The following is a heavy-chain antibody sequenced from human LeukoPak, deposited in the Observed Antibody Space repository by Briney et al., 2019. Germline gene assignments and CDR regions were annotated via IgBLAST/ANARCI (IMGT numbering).Heavy chain of an antibody. J-gene: IGHJ4*02. D-gene: IGHD6-19*01. CDR1: GYTFTGYY. CDR3: ARAHHSSGWRDDY. CDR2: INPNSGGT. V-gene: IGHV1-2*06. Sequence: ASVKVSCKASGYTFTGYYMHWVRQAPGQGLEWMRRINPNSGGTNYAQKFQGRVTMTRDTSISTAYMELSRLRSDDTAVYYCARAHHSSGWRDDYWGQGTLVTVSS.